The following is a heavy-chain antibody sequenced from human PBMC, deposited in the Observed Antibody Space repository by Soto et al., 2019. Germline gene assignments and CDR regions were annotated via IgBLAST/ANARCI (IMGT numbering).Heavy chain of an antibody. CDR2: MNPNSGNT. Sequence: ASVKVSCKASGYTFTSYDINWVRQATGQGLEWMGWMNPNSGNTGYAQKFQGRVTMTRNTSISTAYMELSSLRSEDTAVYYCAGSHVSVDAFDIWGQGTMVTVSS. V-gene: IGHV1-8*01. CDR3: AGSHVSVDAFDI. CDR1: GYTFTSYD. J-gene: IGHJ3*02.